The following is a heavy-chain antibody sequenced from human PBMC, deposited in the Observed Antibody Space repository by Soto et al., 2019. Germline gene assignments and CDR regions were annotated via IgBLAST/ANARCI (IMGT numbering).Heavy chain of an antibody. Sequence: EVQLLESGGGWVQPGGSLRLSCAASGFTFSSYGMNWVRQAPGKGLEWVSSISASGGNAYYADSVKGRFTISRDNSKDTLSLQMNSLRAEDTAVYYCAGRYCTSAICYNNYYYYMDVWGKGTTVTVSS. CDR3: AGRYCTSAICYNNYYYYMDV. D-gene: IGHD2-8*01. CDR2: ISASGGNA. V-gene: IGHV3-23*01. J-gene: IGHJ6*03. CDR1: GFTFSSYG.